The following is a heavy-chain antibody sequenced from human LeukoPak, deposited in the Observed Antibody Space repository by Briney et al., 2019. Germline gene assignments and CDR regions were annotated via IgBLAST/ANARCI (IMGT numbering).Heavy chain of an antibody. Sequence: ASVKVSCKDSGYTFIAYYMHWVRHAPGQGLEWMGRINPNNGDTNYAQKFRGRVTMTRDTSITTVYMELSRLRSDDTAVYYCARDWSFDYWGQGTLVTVSS. J-gene: IGHJ4*02. CDR2: INPNNGDT. V-gene: IGHV1-2*06. CDR1: GYTFIAYY. CDR3: ARDWSFDY.